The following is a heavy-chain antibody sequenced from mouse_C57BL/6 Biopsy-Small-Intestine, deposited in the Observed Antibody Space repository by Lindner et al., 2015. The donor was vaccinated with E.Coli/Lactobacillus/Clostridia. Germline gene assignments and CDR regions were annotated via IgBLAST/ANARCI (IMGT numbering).Heavy chain of an antibody. Sequence: QLQESGAELARPGASVKLSCRASGDTLTTYGISWVKQRTGQGLEWIGEIYPRSGNTYYNEKFKGKATLTADKSSSTAYMELRSLTSEDSAVYFCARGTGDYWGQGTTLTVSS. CDR3: ARGTGDY. CDR2: IYPRSGNT. D-gene: IGHD3-3*01. J-gene: IGHJ2*01. CDR1: GDTLTTYG. V-gene: IGHV1-81*01.